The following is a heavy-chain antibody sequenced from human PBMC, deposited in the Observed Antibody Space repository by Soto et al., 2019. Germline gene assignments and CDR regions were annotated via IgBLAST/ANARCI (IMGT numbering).Heavy chain of an antibody. V-gene: IGHV3-7*01. Sequence: EVQLVESGGGLVQPGGSLRLSCAASGFTFSSYWMSWVRQAPGQGLEWVANIKQDGSEKYYVDSVKGRFTISRDNAKNSLYLQMNSLRAEDTAVYYCARDYSSIWRDAAFDIWGQGTMVTLSS. J-gene: IGHJ3*02. CDR1: GFTFSSYW. D-gene: IGHD6-13*01. CDR2: IKQDGSEK. CDR3: ARDYSSIWRDAAFDI.